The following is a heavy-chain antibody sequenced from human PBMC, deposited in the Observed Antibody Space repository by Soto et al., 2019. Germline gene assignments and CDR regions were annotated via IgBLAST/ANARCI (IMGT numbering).Heavy chain of an antibody. Sequence: PGGSLRLSCAASGFTFSSSSMHWVRQAPGKGLEWVAFISYDENNIYYPDSVKGRFTISRDSSKNTVYLQMNSLRPDDTAVYYCARDIYMAFASWGQGTLVTVSS. D-gene: IGHD2-21*01. J-gene: IGHJ5*02. V-gene: IGHV3-30-3*01. CDR3: ARDIYMAFAS. CDR2: ISYDENNI. CDR1: GFTFSSSS.